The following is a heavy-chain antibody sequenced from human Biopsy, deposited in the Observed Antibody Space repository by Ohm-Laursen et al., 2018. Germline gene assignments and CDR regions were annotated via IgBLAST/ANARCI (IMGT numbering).Heavy chain of an antibody. D-gene: IGHD3-10*01. CDR3: ATELLPPGVGGPWLDS. CDR2: ISASSSYI. Sequence: LRLSCAAAGVTLSGYGMNWVRQAPGKGLEWVSSISASSSYIYYADSMKGRFTVSRDNTKNTLYLQMNSLRAADTAIYFCATELLPPGVGGPWLDSWGQGTPVTVSS. J-gene: IGHJ5*01. CDR1: GVTLSGYG. V-gene: IGHV3-21*06.